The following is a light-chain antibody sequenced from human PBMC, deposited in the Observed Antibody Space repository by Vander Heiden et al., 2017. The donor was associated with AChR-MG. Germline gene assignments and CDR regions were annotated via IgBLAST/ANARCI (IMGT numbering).Light chain of an antibody. J-gene: IGLJ2*01. Sequence: SVVTQPPSASGTPGQRVTIPCSGSSSNIGSNTVNWYQQLPGTAPKLLIYRHDQRPSGVPDRFSGSKSGTSASLAISGLQSEDEADYYCAAWDDSLNGVVFGGGTKLTVL. V-gene: IGLV1-44*01. CDR1: SSNIGSNT. CDR2: RHD. CDR3: AAWDDSLNGVV.